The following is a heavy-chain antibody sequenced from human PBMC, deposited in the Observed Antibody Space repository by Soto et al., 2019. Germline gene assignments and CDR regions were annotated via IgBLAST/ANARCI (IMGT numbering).Heavy chain of an antibody. CDR3: ASDSGYDILTGYLDY. Sequence: QVQLVESGGGVVQPGRSLRLSCAASGFTFSSYGMHWVRQAPGKGLEWVAVIWYDGSNKYYADSVKGRFTISRDNSKNTLYLQMNILRAEDTAVYYCASDSGYDILTGYLDYWGQGTLVTVSS. CDR1: GFTFSSYG. CDR2: IWYDGSNK. V-gene: IGHV3-33*01. D-gene: IGHD3-9*01. J-gene: IGHJ4*02.